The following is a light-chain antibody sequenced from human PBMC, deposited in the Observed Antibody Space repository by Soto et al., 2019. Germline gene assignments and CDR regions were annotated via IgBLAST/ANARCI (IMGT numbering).Light chain of an antibody. CDR2: SAY. CDR3: QQYAASSWT. V-gene: IGKV3D-15*01. CDR1: QRVGIN. J-gene: IGKJ1*01. Sequence: EIVMTQSPATLSVSPWETATLSCRASQRVGINLAWYQQKPGQAPRLLIYSAYNRATGIPDRFSGSGSGTDFTLTISRLDNEDFAMYYCQQYAASSWTFGQGTKVDIK.